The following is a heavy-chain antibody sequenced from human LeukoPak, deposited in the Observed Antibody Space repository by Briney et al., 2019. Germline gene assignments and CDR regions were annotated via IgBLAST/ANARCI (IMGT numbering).Heavy chain of an antibody. CDR1: GFTFSSYS. J-gene: IGHJ6*02. V-gene: IGHV3-48*04. D-gene: IGHD5-12*01. CDR3: AREAVYSGYDFGDYYYYGMDV. CDR2: ISSSGSTI. Sequence: GGSLRLSCAASGFTFSSYSMNWVRQAPGKGLEWVSYISSSGSTIYYADSVKGRFTISRDNAKNSLYLQMNSLRAEDTAVYYCAREAVYSGYDFGDYYYYGMDVWGQGTTVTVSS.